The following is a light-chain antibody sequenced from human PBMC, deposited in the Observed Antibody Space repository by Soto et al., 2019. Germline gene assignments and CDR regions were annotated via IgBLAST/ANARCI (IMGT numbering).Light chain of an antibody. V-gene: IGLV1-40*01. CDR1: SSNIGAGYD. CDR3: QSYDSSLSAYV. Sequence: QSVLTQPPSVSVAPGQRVTISCTGSSSNIGAGYDVHWFQQFPGTAPKLLIYSSYNRPSGVPDRFSGSKSGTSASLAITGLQAEDEADFYCQSYDSSLSAYVFGTGTKVTVL. J-gene: IGLJ1*01. CDR2: SSY.